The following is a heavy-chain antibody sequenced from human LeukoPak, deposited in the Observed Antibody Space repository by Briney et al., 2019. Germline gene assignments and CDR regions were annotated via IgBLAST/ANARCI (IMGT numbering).Heavy chain of an antibody. Sequence: GGSLRLSCAASGFTVSSNYMSWVRQAPGKGLEWVSVIYSGGSTYYADSVKGRFTISRDNSKNTLYLQMNSLRAEDTAVYYCARLSLAVIAAAGTGVDYWGQGTLVTVSS. J-gene: IGHJ4*02. CDR2: IYSGGST. D-gene: IGHD6-13*01. CDR3: ARLSLAVIAAAGTGVDY. V-gene: IGHV3-66*01. CDR1: GFTVSSNY.